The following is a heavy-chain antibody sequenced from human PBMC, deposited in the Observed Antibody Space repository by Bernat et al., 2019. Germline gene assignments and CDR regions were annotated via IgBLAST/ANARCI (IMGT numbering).Heavy chain of an antibody. CDR3: ATERGGGNYDAFDI. V-gene: IGHV1-24*01. CDR1: GYTLTELS. CDR2: FDPEDGET. Sequence: QVQLVQSGAEVKKPGASVKVSCKVSGYTLTELSMHWVRQAPGKGLEWMGGFDPEDGETIYAQKFQGRVTRTEDTSTDTAYMERRSLRSEETAVNYCATERGGGNYDAFDIWGQGTMVTVSS. J-gene: IGHJ3*02. D-gene: IGHD1-7*01.